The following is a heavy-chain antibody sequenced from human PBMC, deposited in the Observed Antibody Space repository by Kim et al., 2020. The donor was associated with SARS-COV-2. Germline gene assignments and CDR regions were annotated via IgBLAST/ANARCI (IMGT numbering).Heavy chain of an antibody. Sequence: PSLKSRVTVSVDTSKNQFSLKRSSVTAADTAVYYCASRPKDIVVVVAAYYWGQGTLVTVSS. D-gene: IGHD2-15*01. CDR3: ASRPKDIVVVVAAYY. J-gene: IGHJ4*02. V-gene: IGHV4-39*01.